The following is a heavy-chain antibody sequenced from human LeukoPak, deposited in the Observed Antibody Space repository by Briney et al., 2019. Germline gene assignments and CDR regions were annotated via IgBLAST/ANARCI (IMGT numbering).Heavy chain of an antibody. CDR1: GGSISSGNYY. V-gene: IGHV4-61*02. D-gene: IGHD3-22*01. Sequence: TLSLTCTVSGGSISSGNYYWSWIRQPAGKGLEWIGRIYTSGSTNYNPSLKSRVTISVDTSKNQFSLKLSSVTAADTAVYYCAREVGYYDSSGYFSYSYFDYWGQGTLVTVSS. CDR2: IYTSGST. J-gene: IGHJ4*02. CDR3: AREVGYYDSSGYFSYSYFDY.